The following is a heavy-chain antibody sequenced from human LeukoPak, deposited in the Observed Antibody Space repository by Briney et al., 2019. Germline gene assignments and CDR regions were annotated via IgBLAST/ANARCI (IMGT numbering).Heavy chain of an antibody. J-gene: IGHJ6*02. CDR1: GGSIGSYY. CDR2: IYYSGST. D-gene: IGHD4-17*01. V-gene: IGHV4-59*01. CDR3: ARVETTLNYYGMDV. Sequence: SETLSLTCTVSGGSIGSYYWSWIRQPPGKGLEWIGYIYYSGSTNYNPSLKSRVTISVDTSKNQFSLKLSSVTAADTAVYYCARVETTLNYYGMDVWGQGTTVTVSS.